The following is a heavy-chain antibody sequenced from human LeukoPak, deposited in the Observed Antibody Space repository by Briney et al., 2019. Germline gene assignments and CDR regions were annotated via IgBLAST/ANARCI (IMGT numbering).Heavy chain of an antibody. CDR3: ARHLRLWQNWFDP. J-gene: IGHJ5*02. CDR2: IYPGDSDT. Sequence: RGESLKISCKGSGYSFTNYWIGWVRQMPGKGPEWVGIIYPGDSDTRYSPSFQGQVTISADKSISTAYLQWSSLKASDTAMYYCARHLRLWQNWFDPWGQGTLVTVSS. CDR1: GYSFTNYW. D-gene: IGHD5-18*01. V-gene: IGHV5-51*01.